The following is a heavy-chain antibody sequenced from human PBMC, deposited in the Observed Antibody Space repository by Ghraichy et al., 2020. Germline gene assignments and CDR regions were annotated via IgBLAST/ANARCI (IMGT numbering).Heavy chain of an antibody. Sequence: SQTLSLTCAISGDSVSSNSAAWNWIRQSPSRGFEWLGRTYYRSKWYNDYAVSVKSPITINTDTSKNQFSLQLNSVTPEDTAVYYCARSDCTGGSCPYYFDYWGQGTLVTVSS. J-gene: IGHJ4*02. CDR3: ARSDCTGGSCPYYFDY. V-gene: IGHV6-1*01. D-gene: IGHD2-15*01. CDR1: GDSVSSNSAA. CDR2: TYYRSKWYN.